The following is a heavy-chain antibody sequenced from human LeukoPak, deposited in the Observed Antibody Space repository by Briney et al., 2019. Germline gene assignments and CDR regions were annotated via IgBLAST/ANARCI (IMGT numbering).Heavy chain of an antibody. V-gene: IGHV1-8*01. CDR1: GFTFTSYD. Sequence: ASVTVSCRASGFTFTSYDINWVRQASGQGLEWMGWMNPNNGNTGYAQKFQGRVTMTRDTSISTAYMGLRGLRSEDTAVYYCVRDGEGVAISVNYWFDPWGQGALVTVSS. J-gene: IGHJ5*02. CDR3: VRDGEGVAISVNYWFDP. D-gene: IGHD3-10*01. CDR2: MNPNNGNT.